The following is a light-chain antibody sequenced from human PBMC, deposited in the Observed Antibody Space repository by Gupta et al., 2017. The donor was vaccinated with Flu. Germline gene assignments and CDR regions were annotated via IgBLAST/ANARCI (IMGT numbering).Light chain of an antibody. CDR1: QSNSKW. Sequence: PSALSASVGGKVSITCRASQSNSKWLAWYQQKPGKAPQLLIYRASILQGGVPSRFSGSGSGTEFTLTISSLQPDDFATYYCQQYDSYPETFGPGTKVDIK. J-gene: IGKJ1*01. V-gene: IGKV1-5*03. CDR3: QQYDSYPET. CDR2: RAS.